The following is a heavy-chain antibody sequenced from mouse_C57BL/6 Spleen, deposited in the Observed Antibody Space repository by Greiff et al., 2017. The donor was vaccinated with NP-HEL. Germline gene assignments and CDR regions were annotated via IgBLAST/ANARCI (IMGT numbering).Heavy chain of an antibody. CDR3: ARSYYGSSYDAMDY. V-gene: IGHV1-61*01. J-gene: IGHJ4*01. CDR2: IYPSDSET. Sequence: QVQLQQPGAELVRPGSSVKLSCKASGSTFPSYWMDWVKQRPGQGLEWIGNIYPSDSETHYNQKFKDKATLTVDKSSSTAYMQLSSLTSEDSAVYYCARSYYGSSYDAMDYWGQGTSVTVSS. D-gene: IGHD1-1*01. CDR1: GSTFPSYW.